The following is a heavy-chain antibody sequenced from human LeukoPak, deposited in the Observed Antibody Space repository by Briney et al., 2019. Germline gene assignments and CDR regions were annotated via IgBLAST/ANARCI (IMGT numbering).Heavy chain of an antibody. Sequence: GGSLRLSCAASGFSVSSNYMSWVRQAPGKGLEWVSAISGSGGSTYYADSVKGRFTISRDNPKNTLYLQMNSLRAEDTAVYYCARFTGGKINYFDYWGQGTLVTVSS. CDR1: GFSVSSNY. CDR3: ARFTGGKINYFDY. J-gene: IGHJ4*02. D-gene: IGHD3-16*01. V-gene: IGHV3-23*01. CDR2: ISGSGGST.